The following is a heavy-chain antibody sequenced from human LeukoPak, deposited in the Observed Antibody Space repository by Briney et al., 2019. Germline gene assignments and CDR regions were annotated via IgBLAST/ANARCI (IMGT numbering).Heavy chain of an antibody. CDR3: ARATTYDILTGFSDY. Sequence: GGSLRLSCAASGFTFSSYSMNWVRQAPGKGLEWVSSISSSSSYIYYADSVKGRFTISRDNAKKSRYLQMNSLRAEDTAVYYCARATTYDILTGFSDYWGQGTLVTVSS. CDR2: ISSSSSYI. V-gene: IGHV3-21*01. D-gene: IGHD3-9*01. CDR1: GFTFSSYS. J-gene: IGHJ4*02.